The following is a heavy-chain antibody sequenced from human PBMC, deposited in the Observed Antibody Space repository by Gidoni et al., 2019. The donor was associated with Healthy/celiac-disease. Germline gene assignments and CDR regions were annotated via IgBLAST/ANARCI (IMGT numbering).Heavy chain of an antibody. CDR3: ARVLHGSGPPAAAFDI. D-gene: IGHD3-10*01. CDR2: INPNSGGT. CDR1: GYPFTGYY. V-gene: IGHV1-2*02. J-gene: IGHJ3*02. Sequence: QVQLVQSGAEVKKPGASVKVSCKASGYPFTGYYMHWVRQAPGQGLEWMGWINPNSGGTNYAQKFQGRVTMTRDTSISTAYMELSRLRSDDTAVYYCARVLHGSGPPAAAFDIWGQGTMVTVSS.